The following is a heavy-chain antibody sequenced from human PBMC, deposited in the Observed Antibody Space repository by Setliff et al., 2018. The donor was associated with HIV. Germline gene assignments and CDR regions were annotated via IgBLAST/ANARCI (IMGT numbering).Heavy chain of an antibody. CDR1: RGSISRYY. CDR3: ARGRVFCDGDSCYHFDY. J-gene: IGHJ4*02. V-gene: IGHV4-59*12. Sequence: PSETLSLTCTVSRGSISRYYWSWIRQSPGKGLEWIGYIYFSGSATHNPTLKSPVSISVDTSKNQFYLTITSVTAADTAVYYCARGRVFCDGDSCYHFDYWGRGILVTVSS. D-gene: IGHD2-21*02. CDR2: IYFSGSA.